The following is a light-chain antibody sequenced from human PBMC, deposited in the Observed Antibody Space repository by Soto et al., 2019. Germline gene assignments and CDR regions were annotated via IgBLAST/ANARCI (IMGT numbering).Light chain of an antibody. V-gene: IGLV3-1*01. CDR2: HDD. CDR3: QAWDNNTAV. CDR1: NLGENF. J-gene: IGLJ2*01. Sequence: SYELTQSPSVSVSPGQTASISCSGENLGENFVCWYQQKPGQSPVVVIYHDDKRPSGIPERFSGSSSGNRATLTIAGTQALDEADYYCQAWDNNTAVFGGGTKLTVL.